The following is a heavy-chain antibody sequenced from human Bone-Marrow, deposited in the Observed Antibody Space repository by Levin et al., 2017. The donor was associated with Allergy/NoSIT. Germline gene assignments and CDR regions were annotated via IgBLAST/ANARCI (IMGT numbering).Heavy chain of an antibody. CDR1: GFTFDDYA. V-gene: IGHV3-9*01. J-gene: IGHJ4*02. CDR3: AKDQGDYGEYYFDY. Sequence: SLKISCAASGFTFDDYAMHWVRQAPGKGLEWVSGISWNSGSIGYADSVKGRFTISRDNAKNSLYLRMNSLRAEDTALYYCAKDQGDYGEYYFDYWGQGTLVTVSS. D-gene: IGHD4-17*01. CDR2: ISWNSGSI.